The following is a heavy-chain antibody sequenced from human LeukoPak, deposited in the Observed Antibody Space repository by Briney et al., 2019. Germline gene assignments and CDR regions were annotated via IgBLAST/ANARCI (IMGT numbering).Heavy chain of an antibody. CDR2: INHSGST. J-gene: IGHJ5*02. Sequence: SETLSLTCAVYGGSFSGYYWSWIRQPPGKGLEWIGEINHSGSTNYNPSLKSRVTISVDTSKNQFSLKLSSVTAADTAVYYCARVGYYEYVWGSYRYHASWGQGTLVTVSS. CDR3: ARVGYYEYVWGSYRYHAS. D-gene: IGHD3-16*02. CDR1: GGSFSGYY. V-gene: IGHV4-34*01.